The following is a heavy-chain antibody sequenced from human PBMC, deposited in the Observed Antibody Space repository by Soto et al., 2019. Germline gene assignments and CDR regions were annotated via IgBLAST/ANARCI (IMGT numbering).Heavy chain of an antibody. J-gene: IGHJ4*03. D-gene: IGHD1-26*01. CDR2: IYYSGST. CDR1: SGSISFYY. Sequence: SETLSLTCTVSSGSISFYYWSRIRQPPGKGLEWIGYIYYSGSTNYNPSLQSRVTISVDTSKNPFSLKLSSVTAADTAVYYCASGTFYSYFAQWGRGNLGTLPS. CDR3: ASGTFYSYFAQ. V-gene: IGHV4-59*12.